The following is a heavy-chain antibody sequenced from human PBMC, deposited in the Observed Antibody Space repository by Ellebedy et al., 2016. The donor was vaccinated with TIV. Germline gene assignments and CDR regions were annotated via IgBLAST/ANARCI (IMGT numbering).Heavy chain of an antibody. CDR3: AALQWLAPAWYFDL. CDR2: IYYSGST. J-gene: IGHJ2*01. CDR1: GGSISSGGYY. D-gene: IGHD6-19*01. Sequence: SETLSLTCTVSGGSISSGGYYWNWLLQHPFPFLSFLGYIYYSGSTYYNPSLKRRVTISVDTSKNHFSLKLSSVTAADTAVYYCAALQWLAPAWYFDLWGRGTLVTVSS. V-gene: IGHV4-31*03.